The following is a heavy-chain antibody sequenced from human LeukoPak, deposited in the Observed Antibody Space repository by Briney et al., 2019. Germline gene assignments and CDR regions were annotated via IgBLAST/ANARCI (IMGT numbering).Heavy chain of an antibody. CDR2: VWYDGSNT. CDR1: GFTFSSYG. CDR3: ASQGPEGTSGWY. D-gene: IGHD6-19*01. V-gene: IGHV3-33*01. Sequence: GGSLRLSCAASGFTFSSYGMHWVRQAPGKGLEWVAVVWYDGSNTYYADSVKGRFTISRDNSKDTPFLQLNSLRAEDTAVYYCASQGPEGTSGWYWGQGTLVTVSS. J-gene: IGHJ4*02.